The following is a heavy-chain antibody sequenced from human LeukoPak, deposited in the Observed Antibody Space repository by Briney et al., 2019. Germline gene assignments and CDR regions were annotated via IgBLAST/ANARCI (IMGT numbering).Heavy chain of an antibody. D-gene: IGHD3-22*01. CDR2: ISAYNGNT. CDR3: ARSYYYDSSGYYYGAFDI. Sequence: GASVKVSCKASGYTFTSYGISWVRQAPGQGLEWMGWISAYNGNTNYAQNLQGRVTMTTDTSTSTAYMELRSLRSDDTAVYYCARSYYYDSSGYYYGAFDIWGQGTMVTVSS. V-gene: IGHV1-18*01. J-gene: IGHJ3*02. CDR1: GYTFTSYG.